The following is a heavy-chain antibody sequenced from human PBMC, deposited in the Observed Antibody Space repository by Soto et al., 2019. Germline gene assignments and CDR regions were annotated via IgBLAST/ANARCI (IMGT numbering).Heavy chain of an antibody. CDR2: IKQGGSEK. J-gene: IGHJ3*02. V-gene: IGHV3-7*03. CDR1: GFTFSSYW. CDR3: ARVVGATSPDAFDI. D-gene: IGHD1-26*01. Sequence: GGSLRLSCAASGFTFSSYWMSWVRQAPGKGLEWVANIKQGGSEKYYVDSVKGRFTISRDNAKNSLYLQMNSLRAEDTAVYYCARVVGATSPDAFDIWGQGTMVNVS.